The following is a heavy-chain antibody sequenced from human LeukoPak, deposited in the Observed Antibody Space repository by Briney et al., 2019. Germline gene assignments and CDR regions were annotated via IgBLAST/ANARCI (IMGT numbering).Heavy chain of an antibody. V-gene: IGHV3-23*01. CDR3: ARGAHSGGYSLDY. CDR2: ISGSGGST. Sequence: QPGGSLRLSCAASGFTFSSYAMSWVRQAPGKGLEWVSAISGSGGSTYYADSVKGRFTISRDNSENTLYLQMNSLRAEDTAVYYCARGAHSGGYSLDYWGQATLVTVSS. J-gene: IGHJ4*02. D-gene: IGHD4-23*01. CDR1: GFTFSSYA.